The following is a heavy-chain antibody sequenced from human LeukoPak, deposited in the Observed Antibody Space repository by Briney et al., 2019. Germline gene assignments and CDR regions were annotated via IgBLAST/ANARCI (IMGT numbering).Heavy chain of an antibody. J-gene: IGHJ4*02. CDR3: ARGGSDDWKRFDS. CDR1: GFTVTRNF. CDR2: IYSDGNT. V-gene: IGHV3-53*01. Sequence: GGSLRLSCAASGFTVTRNFMSWVRRAPGKGLEWVSVIYSDGNTYYADSVKGRFTVSRDTSKNTMSLQMNSLRGEDTAVYYCARGGSDDWKRFDSWGQGTLVTVSP. D-gene: IGHD1-1*01.